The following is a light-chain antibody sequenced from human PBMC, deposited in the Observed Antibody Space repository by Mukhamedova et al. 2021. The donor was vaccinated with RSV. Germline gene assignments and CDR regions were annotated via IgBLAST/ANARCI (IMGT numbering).Light chain of an antibody. V-gene: IGLV3-1*01. J-gene: IGLJ2*01. CDR3: QAWDSVVV. CDR1: KLERKY. CDR2: EDI. Sequence: SITCSGDKLERKYAYWYQKKPGQSPLLVMYEDIRRPSGIPERFSGSHSGNTATLTISGTQAMDEADYYCQAWDSVVVFGGGTKLT.